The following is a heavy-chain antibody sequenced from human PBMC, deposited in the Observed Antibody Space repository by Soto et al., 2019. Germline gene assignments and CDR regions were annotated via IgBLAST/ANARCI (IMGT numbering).Heavy chain of an antibody. CDR1: GFTFSSYS. CDR3: ARDYRGGCSSTSCYSYY. Sequence: GGSLRLSCAASGFTFSSYSVNWVRQAPGKGLEWVSSISSSSSYIYYADSVKGRFTISRDNAKNSLYLQMNSLRAEDTAVYYCARDYRGGCSSTSCYSYYWGQGTLVTVSS. J-gene: IGHJ4*02. D-gene: IGHD2-2*02. CDR2: ISSSSSYI. V-gene: IGHV3-21*01.